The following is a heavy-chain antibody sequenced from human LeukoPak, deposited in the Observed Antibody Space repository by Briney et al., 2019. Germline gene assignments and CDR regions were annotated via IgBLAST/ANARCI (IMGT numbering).Heavy chain of an antibody. V-gene: IGHV3-15*01. CDR3: TTDFQL. J-gene: IGHJ1*01. Sequence: GGSLRLSCAASGFTFNTAWMNWVRQAPGKGLEYIGRIKSKTDGGTTYYAAPVKVRFTISRDDSKNTLYLQMNSLKIEDTALYYCTTDFQLWGQGTLVTVSS. CDR2: IKSKTDGGTT. CDR1: GFTFNTAW.